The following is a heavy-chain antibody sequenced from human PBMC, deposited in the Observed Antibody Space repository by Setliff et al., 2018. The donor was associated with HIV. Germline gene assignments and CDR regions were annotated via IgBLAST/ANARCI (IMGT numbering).Heavy chain of an antibody. CDR2: IGAAKGNT. Sequence: WASVKVSCKARGYTFTSYGIHWVRQAPGQRLEWLGWIGAAKGNTQYSHNFRGRVSITRDTAATTAYMELRSLRSEDTAVYFCAREADVLSRHYYYYMDVWGKGTTVTVSS. CDR3: AREADVLSRHYYYYMDV. V-gene: IGHV1-3*01. J-gene: IGHJ6*03. CDR1: GYTFTSYG.